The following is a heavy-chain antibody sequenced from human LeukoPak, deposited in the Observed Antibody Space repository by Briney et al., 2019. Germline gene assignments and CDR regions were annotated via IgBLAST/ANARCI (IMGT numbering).Heavy chain of an antibody. CDR1: GYTFTSYS. J-gene: IGHJ4*02. CDR3: ARVPPGYRGFGELSH. D-gene: IGHD3-10*01. Sequence: GASVTVSCKSSGYTFTSYSISWVRQAPGQGLEWMGWISAYNGNTNYAQKLQGRVTITTDTSTSTAYMELRSLRSDDTAVYYCARVPPGYRGFGELSHWGQGTLVTVSS. CDR2: ISAYNGNT. V-gene: IGHV1-18*01.